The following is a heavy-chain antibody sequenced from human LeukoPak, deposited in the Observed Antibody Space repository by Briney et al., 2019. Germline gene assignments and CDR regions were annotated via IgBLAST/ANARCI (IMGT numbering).Heavy chain of an antibody. CDR2: ISAYNGNT. J-gene: IGHJ4*02. CDR3: ARGLSGGSYYYFDY. D-gene: IGHD1-26*01. Sequence: ASVKVSCKASGYTFTSYYMHWVRQAPGQGLEWMGWISAYNGNTNYAQKLQGRVTMTTDTSTSTAYMELRSLRSDDTAVYYCARGLSGGSYYYFDYWGQGTLVTVSS. CDR1: GYTFTSYY. V-gene: IGHV1-18*04.